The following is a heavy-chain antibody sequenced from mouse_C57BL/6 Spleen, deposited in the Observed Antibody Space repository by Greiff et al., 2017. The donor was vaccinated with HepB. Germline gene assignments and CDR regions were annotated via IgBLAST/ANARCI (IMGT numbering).Heavy chain of an antibody. J-gene: IGHJ2*01. CDR2: IRSKSNNYAT. CDR1: GFSFNTYA. Sequence: EVKLVESGGGLVQPKGSLKLSCAASGFSFNTYAMNWVRQAPGKGLEWVARIRSKSNNYATYYADSVKDRFTISRDDSESMLYLQMNNLKTEDTAMYYCVRQGRVTTVEGFDYWGQGTTLTVSS. D-gene: IGHD1-1*01. CDR3: VRQGRVTTVEGFDY. V-gene: IGHV10-1*01.